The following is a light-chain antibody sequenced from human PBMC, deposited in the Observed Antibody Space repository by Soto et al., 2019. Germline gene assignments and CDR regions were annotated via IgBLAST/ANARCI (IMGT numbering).Light chain of an antibody. CDR2: LGS. CDR1: QSLLHSNGYNY. V-gene: IGKV2-28*01. Sequence: DIVMTQSPLSLPVTPGEPASISCRSSQSLLHSNGYNYLDWYLQKPGQSPQLLIYLGSNRASGVPDRFSGSRSGTDFTLKISRVEAEDVGVYYCMQALQTPYTFGQGTKLELK. J-gene: IGKJ2*01. CDR3: MQALQTPYT.